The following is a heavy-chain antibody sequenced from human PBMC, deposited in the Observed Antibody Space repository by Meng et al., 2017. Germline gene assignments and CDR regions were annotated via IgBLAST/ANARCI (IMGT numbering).Heavy chain of an antibody. Sequence: QVQLVESGGGVVPPGRSLRLSCAASGFTFSDYYMSWIRQAPGKGLEWVSYISGSGSTIYYADSVKGRFTISRDNAKNSLYLQMNSLRAEDTAVYYCARDRSSSAIIPIGYWGQGTLVTVSS. V-gene: IGHV3-11*01. CDR1: GFTFSDYY. CDR3: ARDRSSSAIIPIGY. J-gene: IGHJ4*02. CDR2: ISGSGSTI. D-gene: IGHD6-25*01.